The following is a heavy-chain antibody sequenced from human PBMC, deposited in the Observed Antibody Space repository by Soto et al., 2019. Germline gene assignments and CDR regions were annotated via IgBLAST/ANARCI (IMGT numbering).Heavy chain of an antibody. V-gene: IGHV3-30-3*01. CDR3: ARDLWDGYNSDAAPFDY. J-gene: IGHJ4*02. CDR1: GFTFSSYA. CDR2: ISYDGSNK. Sequence: GGSLRLSCAASGFTFSSYAMHWVRQAPGKGLEWVAVISYDGSNKYYADSVKGRFTISRDNSKNTLYLQMNSLRAGDTAVYYCARDLWDGYNSDAAPFDYWGQGTLVTVSS. D-gene: IGHD5-12*01.